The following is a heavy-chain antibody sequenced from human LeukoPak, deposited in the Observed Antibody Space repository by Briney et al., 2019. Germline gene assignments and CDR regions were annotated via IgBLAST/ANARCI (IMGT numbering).Heavy chain of an antibody. Sequence: SETLSLTCTVSDASISGYYWSWIRQPPGKGLEWIGSIHFSGSTNYNPPLRSRVTISVDTSKNQLSLKLSSVTAADTAVYYCARDLGGIYFDYWGQGTLVTVSS. J-gene: IGHJ4*02. CDR1: DASISGYY. CDR2: IHFSGST. CDR3: ARDLGGIYFDY. V-gene: IGHV4-59*01. D-gene: IGHD1-26*01.